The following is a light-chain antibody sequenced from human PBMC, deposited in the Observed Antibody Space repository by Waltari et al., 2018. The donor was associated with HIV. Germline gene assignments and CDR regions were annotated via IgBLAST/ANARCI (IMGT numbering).Light chain of an antibody. CDR2: KSN. CDR1: SSNIGTNA. V-gene: IGLV1-44*01. CDR3: AAWDDSLNEV. Sequence: QSVLTKPPSASGTPGQRVTISCSGSSSNIGTNAVNWYQQLPGTAPKLLIYKSNERSSGVPDRFSASKSGASASLAISGLQSEDEAVYYCAAWDDSLNEVFGGGTKLTVL. J-gene: IGLJ3*02.